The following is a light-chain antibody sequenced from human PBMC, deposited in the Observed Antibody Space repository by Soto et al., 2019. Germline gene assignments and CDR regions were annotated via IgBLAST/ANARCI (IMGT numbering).Light chain of an antibody. CDR3: MQALQSPVT. Sequence: DIVMTQSPLSLPVTPGETASISCRSSQSLLRNGYSCLDWYLQRPGQSPQLLIHSASTRASGVPDRFSGSGSGTDFTLKISRVEAEDVGVYYCMQALQSPVTFGGGTRVEI. J-gene: IGKJ4*01. V-gene: IGKV2-28*01. CDR1: QSLLRNGYSC. CDR2: SAS.